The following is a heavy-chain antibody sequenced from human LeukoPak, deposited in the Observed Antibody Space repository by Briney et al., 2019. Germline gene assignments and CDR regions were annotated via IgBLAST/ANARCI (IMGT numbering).Heavy chain of an antibody. CDR3: AKDGYNWIAFDD. CDR2: ISGTGFNT. V-gene: IGHV3-23*01. Sequence: GGSLRLSCAASGFTLSTYAMHWVRQAPGKGLEWVSYISGTGFNTYYADSVKGRFTISRDSSKNTLYLQMNSLRAEDTAIYYCAKDGYNWIAFDDWGQGTLVTVSS. D-gene: IGHD1-20*01. CDR1: GFTLSTYA. J-gene: IGHJ4*02.